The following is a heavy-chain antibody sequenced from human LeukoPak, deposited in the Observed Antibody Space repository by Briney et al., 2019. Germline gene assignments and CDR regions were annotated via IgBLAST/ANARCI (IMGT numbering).Heavy chain of an antibody. Sequence: PGGSLRLSCAASGFTFSSYAMSWVRQAPGKGLEWVSAISVSDNAYYADSVRGRFTLSRDNAKNSVTLQMNSLRVEDTAVYYCARSRWPEDYWGQGTLVTVSS. CDR3: ARSRWPEDY. V-gene: IGHV3-23*01. CDR2: ISVSDNA. D-gene: IGHD4-23*01. J-gene: IGHJ4*02. CDR1: GFTFSSYA.